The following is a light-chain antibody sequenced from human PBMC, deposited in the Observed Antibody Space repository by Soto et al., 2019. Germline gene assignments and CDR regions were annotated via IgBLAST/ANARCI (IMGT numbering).Light chain of an antibody. CDR3: QQYDNLLFT. J-gene: IGKJ3*01. V-gene: IGKV1-33*01. CDR1: QDISNY. CDR2: DAS. Sequence: DIQMTQSPSSLSACVGDRVTITCQASQDISNYLNWYQQKPGKAPKLLIYDASNLETGVPSRFSGSGSGTDFTFTISSLQPEDIATYYCQQYDNLLFTFGPGTKVDIQ.